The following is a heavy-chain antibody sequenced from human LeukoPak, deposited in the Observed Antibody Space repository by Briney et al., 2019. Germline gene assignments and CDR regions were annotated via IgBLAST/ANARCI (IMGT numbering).Heavy chain of an antibody. D-gene: IGHD5-12*01. CDR1: GGSISSGGYY. Sequence: PSETLSLTCTVSGGSISSGGYYWSWIRQPPGKGLEWIGYIYHSGSTYYNPSLKSRVTISVDRSKNQFSLKLSSVTAADTAVYYCARTIVATGSHMNWFDPWGQGTLVTVSS. CDR2: IYHSGST. J-gene: IGHJ5*02. CDR3: ARTIVATGSHMNWFDP. V-gene: IGHV4-30-2*01.